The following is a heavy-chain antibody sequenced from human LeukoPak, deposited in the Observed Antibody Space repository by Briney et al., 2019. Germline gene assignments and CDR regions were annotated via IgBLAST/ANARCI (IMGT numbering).Heavy chain of an antibody. V-gene: IGHV1-18*01. J-gene: IGHJ5*02. CDR2: ISAYNGNT. Sequence: ASVKVSCKASGYTFTSYGISWVRQAPGQGLEWMGWISAYNGNTNYAQKLQGRVTMTTDTSTSTAYMELSSLKSDDTAVYYCARDNSMHERGWWFDPWGQGTLVTVSS. D-gene: IGHD4-23*01. CDR3: ARDNSMHERGWWFDP. CDR1: GYTFTSYG.